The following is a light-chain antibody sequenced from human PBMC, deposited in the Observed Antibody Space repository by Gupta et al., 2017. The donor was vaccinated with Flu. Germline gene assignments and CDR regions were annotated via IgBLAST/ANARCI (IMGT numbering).Light chain of an antibody. V-gene: IGKV2-30*01. Sequence: DDVMTQSPPSLPVTLGQPASISCRSSQSLVYSDGNTYLSWFQQRPGQSPRRLIYKVSNRDSGVPDRFSGSGSGTDFTLKISRVEAEDVGVYYCMQGKYYPPTFGQGTKVEIK. J-gene: IGKJ1*01. CDR3: MQGKYYPPT. CDR2: KVS. CDR1: QSLVYSDGNTY.